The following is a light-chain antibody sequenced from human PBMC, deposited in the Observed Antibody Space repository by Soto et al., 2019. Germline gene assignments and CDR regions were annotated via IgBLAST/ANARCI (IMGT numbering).Light chain of an antibody. J-gene: IGKJ1*01. V-gene: IGKV3-20*01. Sequence: IVLTQSPGTLSLSPGERATLSCRASQSVSSSYLAWYQQKPGQAPRLLIYGASSRATGIPDRFSGSGSGTDFTLTISRLEPEDFAVYYCQQYGSSRWTFGQGTKVAIK. CDR1: QSVSSSY. CDR2: GAS. CDR3: QQYGSSRWT.